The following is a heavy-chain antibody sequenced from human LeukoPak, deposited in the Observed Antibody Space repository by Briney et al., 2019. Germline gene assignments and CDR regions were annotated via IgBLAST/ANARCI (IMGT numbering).Heavy chain of an antibody. CDR2: IYTTGTT. D-gene: IGHD3-10*02. CDR3: ATPYDVKTAPCDL. J-gene: IGHJ5*02. CDR1: GGSINSFC. Sequence: PSETLSLTCTVSGGSINSFCWSWVRQPPGKGLEWMGYIYTTGTTDYNPSFKSRVTMSADTSKNQLSMELKFLTAADTAVYYCATPYDVKTAPCDLWGERTRVSVSS. V-gene: IGHV4-4*08.